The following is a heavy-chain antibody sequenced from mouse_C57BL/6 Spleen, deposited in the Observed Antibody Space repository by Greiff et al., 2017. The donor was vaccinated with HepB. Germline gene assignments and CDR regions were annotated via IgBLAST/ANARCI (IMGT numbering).Heavy chain of an antibody. CDR1: GYTFTSYW. V-gene: IGHV1-53*01. CDR2: INPSNGGT. CDR3: AREDDYDYGAAY. J-gene: IGHJ3*01. D-gene: IGHD2-4*01. Sequence: VQLQESGTELVKPGASVKLSCKASGYTFTSYWMHWVKQRPGQGLEWIGNINPSNGGTNYNEKFKSKATLTVDKSSSTAYMQLSSLTSEDSAVYYCAREDDYDYGAAYWGQGTLVTVSA.